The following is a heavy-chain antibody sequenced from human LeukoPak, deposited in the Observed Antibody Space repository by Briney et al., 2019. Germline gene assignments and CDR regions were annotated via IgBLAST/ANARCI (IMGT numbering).Heavy chain of an antibody. D-gene: IGHD1-26*01. J-gene: IGHJ4*02. V-gene: IGHV1-2*06. CDR2: INPNNGGT. CDR1: GYTFTGYY. CDR3: TRESGNYHGNDY. Sequence: APVKVSCKASGYTFTGYYMHWVRQAPGQGLEWMGRINPNNGGTNYAQKFQGRVTMTGDTSISTVYMELSSLRSDDTAVYYCTRESGNYHGNDYWGQGTLVTVSS.